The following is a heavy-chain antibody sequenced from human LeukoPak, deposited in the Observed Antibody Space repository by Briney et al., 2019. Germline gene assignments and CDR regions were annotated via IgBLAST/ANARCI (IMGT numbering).Heavy chain of an antibody. J-gene: IGHJ4*02. CDR3: ARAIHSSGYYFVDY. CDR2: IYYSGST. D-gene: IGHD3-22*01. Sequence: SETLSLTCTVSGGSISSYYWSWIRQPPGKGLEWIGYIYYSGSTNYNPSLKGRVTISVDTSKNQFSLKLSSATAADTAVYYCARAIHSSGYYFVDYWGQGTLVTVSS. V-gene: IGHV4-59*01. CDR1: GGSISSYY.